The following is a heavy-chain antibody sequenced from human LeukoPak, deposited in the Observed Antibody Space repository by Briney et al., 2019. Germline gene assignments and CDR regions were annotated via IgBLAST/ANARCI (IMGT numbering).Heavy chain of an antibody. CDR2: ISYDGSNK. CDR1: GFTFSSYG. J-gene: IGHJ5*02. D-gene: IGHD6-19*01. Sequence: GGSLRLSCAASGFTFSSYGMHWVRQAPGKGLEWVAVISYDGSNKYYADSVKGRFTISRDNSKNTLYLQMNSLRAEDTAVYYCARDSEQWLVRGWFDPWGQGTLVTVSS. V-gene: IGHV3-30*03. CDR3: ARDSEQWLVRGWFDP.